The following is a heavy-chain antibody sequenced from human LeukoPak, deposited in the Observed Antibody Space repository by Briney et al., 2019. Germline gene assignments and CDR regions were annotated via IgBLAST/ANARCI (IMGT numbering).Heavy chain of an antibody. CDR1: GFTFSSYT. D-gene: IGHD4-23*01. J-gene: IGHJ6*03. Sequence: GSPRLSCAASGFTFSSYTMNWVRQAPGKGLEWVSSISTSSSYIYYADSVKGRFTISRDNAKKSLYLQMNSLRAEDTAVYYCARDGDTVLTRGYYYYMDVWGKGTTVTVSS. V-gene: IGHV3-21*01. CDR3: ARDGDTVLTRGYYYYMDV. CDR2: ISTSSSYI.